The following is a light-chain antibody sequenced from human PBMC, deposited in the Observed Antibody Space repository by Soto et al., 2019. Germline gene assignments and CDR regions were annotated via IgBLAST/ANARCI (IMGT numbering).Light chain of an antibody. CDR2: DAS. Sequence: DIQMTQPPSTLSASVGDRVTITCRASQNIDIWLSWYQQKPGKAPSLLIYDASNLKSGVPSRFSGSGSGTEFTLIISSLQPDDSGSYYCQQHKSYPVTFGGGTKV. J-gene: IGKJ4*01. V-gene: IGKV1-5*01. CDR3: QQHKSYPVT. CDR1: QNIDIW.